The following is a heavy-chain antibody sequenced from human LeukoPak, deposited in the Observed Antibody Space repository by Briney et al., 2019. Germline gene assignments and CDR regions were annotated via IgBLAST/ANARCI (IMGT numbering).Heavy chain of an antibody. CDR3: ARETPDMNGYDFIDY. V-gene: IGHV7-4-1*02. CDR1: GYTFTSYA. D-gene: IGHD5-12*01. Sequence: ASVKVSCKASGYTFTSYAMNWVRQAPGQGLEWMGWINTNTGNPMYAQGFTGRFVFSLDTSVSTAYLQISSLKAEDTAVYYCARETPDMNGYDFIDYWGQGTLVTVSS. J-gene: IGHJ4*02. CDR2: INTNTGNP.